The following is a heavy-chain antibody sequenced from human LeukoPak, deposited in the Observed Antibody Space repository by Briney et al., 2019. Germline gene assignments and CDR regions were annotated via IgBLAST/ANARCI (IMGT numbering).Heavy chain of an antibody. Sequence: GGSLRLSCAASGFTFTSCAMHWVRQAPGKGLEWMAVMSYDGSSKYYADSVKGRFTISRDNSKNTLYLQMNSLRAEDTAVYYCAKRKDIVLMVYEPSFDYWGQGTLVTVSS. V-gene: IGHV3-30-3*02. D-gene: IGHD2-8*01. CDR1: GFTFTSCA. CDR3: AKRKDIVLMVYEPSFDY. J-gene: IGHJ4*02. CDR2: MSYDGSSK.